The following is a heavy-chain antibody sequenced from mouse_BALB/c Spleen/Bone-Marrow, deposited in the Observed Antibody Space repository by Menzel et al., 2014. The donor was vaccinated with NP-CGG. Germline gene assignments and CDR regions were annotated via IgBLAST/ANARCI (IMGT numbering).Heavy chain of an antibody. CDR2: IRNKANGYTT. J-gene: IGHJ1*01. Sequence: EVKVEESGGGLVQPGGSLRLSCATSGFTFPDYYMSWVRQPPGKALEWLGFIRNKANGYTTEYSASVKGRFTISRDNSQSIPYLQMNTLRAEDSATYYCARDNYYGYHWYFDVWGAGTTVTVSS. CDR1: GFTFPDYY. D-gene: IGHD1-2*01. CDR3: ARDNYYGYHWYFDV. V-gene: IGHV7-3*02.